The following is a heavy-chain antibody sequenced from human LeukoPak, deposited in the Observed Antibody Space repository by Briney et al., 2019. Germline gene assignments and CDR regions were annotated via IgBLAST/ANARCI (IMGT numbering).Heavy chain of an antibody. D-gene: IGHD3/OR15-3a*01. V-gene: IGHV3-48*04. J-gene: IGHJ4*02. CDR1: GFTFSSYS. CDR3: ARGLDPELTGAPFY. Sequence: SGGSLRLSCAASGFTFSSYSMNWVRQAPGKGLEWVSYISSSSSTIYYADSVKGRFTISRDNAKNSLYLQMNSLRAEDTAVYYCARGLDPELTGAPFYWGQGTLVTISS. CDR2: ISSSSSTI.